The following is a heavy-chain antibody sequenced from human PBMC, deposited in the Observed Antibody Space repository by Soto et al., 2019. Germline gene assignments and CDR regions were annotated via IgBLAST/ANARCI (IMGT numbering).Heavy chain of an antibody. CDR3: VRRHVSATGIDWFDP. CDR1: GYTFTSYG. Sequence: ASVKVSCKAPGYTFTSYGTHWVRQAPGQRLEWMGWINAANGDTKYSPKFQGRVTITRDTSASTAYMELSSLRSEDTAVYYCVRRHVSATGIDWFDPWGQGTLVTVSS. CDR2: INAANGDT. V-gene: IGHV1-3*01. J-gene: IGHJ5*02. D-gene: IGHD6-13*01.